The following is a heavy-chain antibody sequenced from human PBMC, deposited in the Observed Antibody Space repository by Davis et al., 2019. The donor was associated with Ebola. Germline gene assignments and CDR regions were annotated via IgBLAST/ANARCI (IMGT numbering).Heavy chain of an antibody. Sequence: PGGSLRLSCAASGFTFSSYGMHWVRQAPGKGLEWVSSISTSSSYIYYAESVKGRFTISRDNAKNSLYLQMNSLRAEDTAVYYCASTYYYIWGQGTMVTVSS. CDR3: ASTYYYI. D-gene: IGHD3-10*01. CDR2: ISTSSSYI. J-gene: IGHJ3*02. CDR1: GFTFSSYG. V-gene: IGHV3-21*04.